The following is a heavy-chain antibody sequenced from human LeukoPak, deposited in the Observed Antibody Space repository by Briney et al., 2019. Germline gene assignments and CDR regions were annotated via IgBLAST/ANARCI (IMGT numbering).Heavy chain of an antibody. CDR1: GGSFSGYY. Sequence: PSETPSLTCAVYGGSFSGYYWSWIRQPPGKGLEWIGEINHSGSTNYNPSLKSRVTISVDTSKNQFSLKLSSVTAADTAVYYCARASNFPGRQLAPGDAFDIWGQGTMVTVSS. CDR3: ARASNFPGRQLAPGDAFDI. V-gene: IGHV4-34*01. J-gene: IGHJ3*02. CDR2: INHSGST. D-gene: IGHD6-13*01.